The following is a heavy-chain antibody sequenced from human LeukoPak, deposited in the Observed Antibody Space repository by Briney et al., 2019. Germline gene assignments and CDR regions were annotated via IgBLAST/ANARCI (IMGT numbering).Heavy chain of an antibody. CDR1: DYSITSDYY. CDR3: AREGSTSGTNWFDP. V-gene: IGHV4-38-2*02. J-gene: IGHJ5*02. Sequence: SETLSLTCAVSDYSITSDYYWGWIRQPPGKGLEWIGSIYHSGSTYYNPSLKSRVTISVDTAKNQFSLKLTSVTAADTAVYYCAREGSTSGTNWFDPWGQGTLVTVSS. CDR2: IYHSGST. D-gene: IGHD3-10*01.